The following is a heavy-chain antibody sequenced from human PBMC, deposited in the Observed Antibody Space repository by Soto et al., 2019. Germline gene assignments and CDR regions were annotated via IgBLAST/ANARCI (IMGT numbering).Heavy chain of an antibody. CDR2: IKSKTDGGTT. CDR3: TTDPYNYDFWSGYSD. J-gene: IGHJ4*02. CDR1: GFTFSNAW. V-gene: IGHV3-15*01. D-gene: IGHD3-3*01. Sequence: GGSLRLSCAASGFTFSNAWMSWVRQAPGKGLEWVGRIKSKTDGGTTDYAAPVKGRFTISRDDSKNTLYLQMNSLKTEDTAVYYCTTDPYNYDFWSGYSDWGQGTLVTVSS.